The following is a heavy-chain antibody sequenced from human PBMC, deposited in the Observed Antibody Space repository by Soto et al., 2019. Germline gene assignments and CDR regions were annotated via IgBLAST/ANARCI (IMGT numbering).Heavy chain of an antibody. CDR3: ARWGTLLWFGEELQFDP. CDR1: GGSISSSNW. CDR2: IYHSGST. D-gene: IGHD3-10*01. J-gene: IGHJ5*02. V-gene: IGHV4-4*02. Sequence: QVQLQESGPGLVKPSGTLSLTCAVSGGSISSSNWWSWVRQPPGKGLEWIGEIYHSGSTNYNPSLKSRVTISVDKSKNQFALKLSSVTAADTAVYYCARWGTLLWFGEELQFDPCGQGTLVTVSS.